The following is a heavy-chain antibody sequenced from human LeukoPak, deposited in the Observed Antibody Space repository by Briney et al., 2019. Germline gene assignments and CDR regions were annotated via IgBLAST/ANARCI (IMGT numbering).Heavy chain of an antibody. Sequence: ASVKVSCKASGYTFTSYYMHCVRQAPGQGLEWMGIINPSGGSTSYTQKFQGRVTMTRDMSTSTVYMEPSSLKSEDTAVYYCASCASGGSCYSLWGQGTMVTVSS. CDR3: ASCASGGSCYSL. J-gene: IGHJ3*01. D-gene: IGHD2-15*01. V-gene: IGHV1-46*01. CDR2: INPSGGST. CDR1: GYTFTSYY.